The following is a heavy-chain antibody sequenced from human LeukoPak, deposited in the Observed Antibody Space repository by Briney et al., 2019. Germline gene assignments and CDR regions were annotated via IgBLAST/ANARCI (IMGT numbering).Heavy chain of an antibody. V-gene: IGHV3-53*01. D-gene: IGHD3-10*01. CDR2: IYSGGST. CDR3: AKDSGSGSYYPNWFDP. CDR1: GFTVSSNY. J-gene: IGHJ5*02. Sequence: GGSLRLSCAASGFTVSSNYMSWVRQAPGKGLEWVSVIYSGGSTYYADSVKGRFTISRDNSKNTLYLQMNSLRAEDTAVYYCAKDSGSGSYYPNWFDPWGQGTLVTVSS.